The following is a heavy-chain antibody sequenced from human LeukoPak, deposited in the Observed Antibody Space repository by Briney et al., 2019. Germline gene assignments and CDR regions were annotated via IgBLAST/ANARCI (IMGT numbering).Heavy chain of an antibody. D-gene: IGHD5/OR15-5a*01. CDR2: QYYSGSP. V-gene: IGHV4-61*01. CDR3: AXSSXGMYNYYYMDV. CDR1: GASLSSGTYY. J-gene: IGHJ6*03. Sequence: PSETLSLTCSVSGASLSSGTYYWTWIRQPPGKGLEWIAYQYYSGSPIYNPSLRSRVTISVDTSRDQFSLKVTSVTAADTAIYYXAXSSXGMYNYYYMDVWGKGTTVTVSS.